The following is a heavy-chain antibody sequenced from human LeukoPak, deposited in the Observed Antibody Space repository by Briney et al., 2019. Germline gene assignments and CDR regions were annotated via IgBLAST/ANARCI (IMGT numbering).Heavy chain of an antibody. D-gene: IGHD2-15*01. J-gene: IGHJ4*02. Sequence: GGSLRLSCAASGFTFSSYAMSWVRQAPGKGLEWVSAISGSGGSTYYADSVKGRFTISRDNSKSTLYLQMNSLRAEDTAVYYCAKDNYIVVVVAATGFDYWGQGTLVTVSS. V-gene: IGHV3-23*01. CDR2: ISGSGGST. CDR1: GFTFSSYA. CDR3: AKDNYIVVVVAATGFDY.